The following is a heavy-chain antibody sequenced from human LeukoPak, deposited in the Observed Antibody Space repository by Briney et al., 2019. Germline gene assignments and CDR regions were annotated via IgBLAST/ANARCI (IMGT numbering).Heavy chain of an antibody. D-gene: IGHD6-19*01. CDR1: GGSISSYY. CDR2: IYYSGST. Sequence: SETLSLTCTVSGGSISSYYWSWIRQPPGKGLEWIGYIYYSGSTNYNPSLKSRVTISVDTSKNQFSLKLSSVTAADTAVYYCARSRRLVRGFDYWGQGTLVTVSS. CDR3: ARSRRLVRGFDY. V-gene: IGHV4-59*01. J-gene: IGHJ4*02.